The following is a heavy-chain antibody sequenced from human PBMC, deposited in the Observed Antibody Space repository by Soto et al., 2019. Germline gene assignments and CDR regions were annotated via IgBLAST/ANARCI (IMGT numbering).Heavy chain of an antibody. CDR2: IYYSGGT. CDR1: GGSISSYY. V-gene: IGHV4-59*08. Sequence: ETLSLTCTVSGGSISSYYWSWIRQPPGKGLEWIGYIYYSGGTNYNPSLKSRVTISVDTSKNQFSLKLSSVTAADTAVYYCARHDVLLWFGELERESWFDPWGQGTLVTVSS. D-gene: IGHD3-10*01. J-gene: IGHJ5*02. CDR3: ARHDVLLWFGELERESWFDP.